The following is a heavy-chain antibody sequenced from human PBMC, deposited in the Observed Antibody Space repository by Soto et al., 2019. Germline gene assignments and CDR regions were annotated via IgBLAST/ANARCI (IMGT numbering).Heavy chain of an antibody. CDR1: GFTFGSYA. Sequence: VQLVESGGGLVQPGGSLRLSCAASGFTFGSYAMTWVRQAPGQGLEWVSGISGGGSSRYYSDSVEARFTISRDNPKNLQYLQMNTLRVEDTGVYFCARVRYPSAPRRPLDYYFMDVWGNGTTITVSS. CDR3: ARVRYPSAPRRPLDYYFMDV. D-gene: IGHD1-20*01. J-gene: IGHJ6*03. V-gene: IGHV3-23*04. CDR2: ISGGGSSR.